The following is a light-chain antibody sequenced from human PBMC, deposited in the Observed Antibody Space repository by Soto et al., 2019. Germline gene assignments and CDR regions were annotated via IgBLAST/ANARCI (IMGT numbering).Light chain of an antibody. J-gene: IGKJ4*01. CDR2: GAS. Sequence: EIVMTQSPATLSVSPGERATLSCRASQSIKNNLAWYQQKPGQSPRLLIYGASTRATGIPARFSGSGSGTEFSLTISSLQSEDCAVYYCQQYDNWPPLTFGGETKVEIK. V-gene: IGKV3-15*01. CDR3: QQYDNWPPLT. CDR1: QSIKNN.